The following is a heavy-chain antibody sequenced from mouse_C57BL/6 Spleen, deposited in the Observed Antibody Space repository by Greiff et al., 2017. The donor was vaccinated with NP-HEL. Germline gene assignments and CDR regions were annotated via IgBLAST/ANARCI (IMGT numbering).Heavy chain of an antibody. D-gene: IGHD1-1*01. CDR2: IDPSDSYT. Sequence: QVQLQQPGAELVKPGASVKLSCKASCYTFTSYWMQWVKQRPGQGLEWIGEIDPSDSYTNYNQKFKGKATLTVDTSSSTAYMQLSSLTSEDSAVYYCATYYYGFYYFDYWGQGTTLTVSS. CDR1: CYTFTSYW. CDR3: ATYYYGFYYFDY. J-gene: IGHJ2*01. V-gene: IGHV1-50*01.